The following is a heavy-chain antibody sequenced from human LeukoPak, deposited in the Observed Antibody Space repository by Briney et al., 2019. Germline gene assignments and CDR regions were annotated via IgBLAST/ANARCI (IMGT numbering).Heavy chain of an antibody. Sequence: SDPLSLPCAAYGGSLNGYYWSWMRQPPGKGLEWIGEINHSGRTNYNPSLKSRVTISVDTSKNQFSLKLSSVTAADTAVYYCARRPPVPAATHSWFDPWGQGTLVTVS. CDR3: ARRPPVPAATHSWFDP. V-gene: IGHV4-34*01. CDR1: GGSLNGYY. D-gene: IGHD2-2*01. J-gene: IGHJ5*02. CDR2: INHSGRT.